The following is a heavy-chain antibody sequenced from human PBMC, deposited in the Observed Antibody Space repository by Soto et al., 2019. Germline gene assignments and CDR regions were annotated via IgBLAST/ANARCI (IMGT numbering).Heavy chain of an antibody. J-gene: IGHJ6*02. V-gene: IGHV5-51*01. Sequence: PGESLKISCKGSGYSFTSYWIGWVRQMPGKGLEWMGIIYPGDSDTRYSPSFQGQVTISADKSISTAYLQWSSLKASDTAMYYCARHRGYSSSWYYYYYGMDVWGQGTTVTVS. D-gene: IGHD6-13*01. CDR1: GYSFTSYW. CDR2: IYPGDSDT. CDR3: ARHRGYSSSWYYYYYGMDV.